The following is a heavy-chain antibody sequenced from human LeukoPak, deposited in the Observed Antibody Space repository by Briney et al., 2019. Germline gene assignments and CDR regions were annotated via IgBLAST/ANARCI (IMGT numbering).Heavy chain of an antibody. CDR3: AKDLQLLDYGDYVDETAGFGGSVDY. J-gene: IGHJ4*02. V-gene: IGHV3-30*18. CDR2: ISYDGSNK. CDR1: GFTFSTYG. D-gene: IGHD4-17*01. Sequence: PGRSLRLSCAASGFTFSTYGMHWIRQAPGKGLEWVAVISYDGSNKYYADSVKGRFTISRDNSKNTLYLQMNSLRAEDTAVYYCAKDLQLLDYGDYVDETAGFGGSVDYWGQGTLVTVSS.